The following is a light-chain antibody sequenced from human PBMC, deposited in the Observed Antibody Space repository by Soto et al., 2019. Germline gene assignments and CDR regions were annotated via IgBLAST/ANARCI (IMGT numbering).Light chain of an antibody. V-gene: IGKV3-11*01. CDR2: DAS. J-gene: IGKJ2*01. CDR1: QSVSSY. CDR3: QQRSNWSPYT. Sequence: EIVLTQSPATLSLSPGEIATLSCRASQSVSSYLAWYQQKPGQAPRLLIYDASNRATGIPARFSGSGSGTDCSRTIISLEPEDCAVNYCQQRSNWSPYTFGQGTKREMK.